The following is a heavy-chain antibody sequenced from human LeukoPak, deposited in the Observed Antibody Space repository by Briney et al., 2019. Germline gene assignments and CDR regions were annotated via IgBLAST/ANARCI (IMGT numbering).Heavy chain of an antibody. V-gene: IGHV1-8*01. Sequence: ASVNVSCKASGYTFTSYDINWVRQATGQGLEWMGWMNPNSGNTGYAQKFQGRVTMTRNTSISTAYMELSSLRSEDTAVYYCARGLKSRGSSWFDPWGQGTLVTVSS. D-gene: IGHD6-13*01. CDR1: GYTFTSYD. CDR3: ARGLKSRGSSWFDP. CDR2: MNPNSGNT. J-gene: IGHJ5*02.